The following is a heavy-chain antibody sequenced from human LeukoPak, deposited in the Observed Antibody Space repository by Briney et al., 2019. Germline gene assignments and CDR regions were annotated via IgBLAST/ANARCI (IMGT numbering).Heavy chain of an antibody. V-gene: IGHV1-58*01. D-gene: IGHD6-19*01. CDR2: SGNT. J-gene: IGHJ4*02. Sequence: SGNTNYAQKFQERVTITRDMSTSTAYMELSSLRAEDTAVYYCASEFRAIPPSVYSSGALGYWGQGTLVTVSS. CDR3: ASEFRAIPPSVYSSGALGY.